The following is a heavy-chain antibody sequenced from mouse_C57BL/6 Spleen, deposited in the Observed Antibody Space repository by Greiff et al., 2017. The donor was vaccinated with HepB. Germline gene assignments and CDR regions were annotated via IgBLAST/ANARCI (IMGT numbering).Heavy chain of an antibody. CDR2: ISSGGDYI. V-gene: IGHV5-9-1*02. D-gene: IGHD4-1*01. J-gene: IGHJ2*01. CDR1: GFTFSSYA. Sequence: EVKLEESGEGLVKPGGSLKLSCAASGFTFSSYAMSWVRQTPEKRLEWVAYISSGGDYIYYADTVKGRFTISRDNARNTLYLQMSSLKSEDTAMYYCTRVRNWAFDYWGQGTTLTVSS. CDR3: TRVRNWAFDY.